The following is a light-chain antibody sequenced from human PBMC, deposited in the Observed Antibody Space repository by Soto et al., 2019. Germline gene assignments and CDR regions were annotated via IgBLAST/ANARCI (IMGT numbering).Light chain of an antibody. Sequence: EIVLTQSPGTLSLSPGERATLSCRASQSVSSSYLAWYQQKPGQAPRLLIYAASSRATGIPDRFSGSGSGTDFTLTISRLEPEDFAVYYCQQHGTSPLDTFGQGTKLEI. CDR1: QSVSSSY. CDR2: AAS. J-gene: IGKJ2*01. CDR3: QQHGTSPLDT. V-gene: IGKV3-20*01.